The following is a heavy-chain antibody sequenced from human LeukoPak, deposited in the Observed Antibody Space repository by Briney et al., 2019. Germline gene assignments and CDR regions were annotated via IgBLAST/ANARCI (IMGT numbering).Heavy chain of an antibody. Sequence: SVKVSCKASGGTFSSYAISWVRQAPGQGLEWMGGIIPIFGTANYAQKFQGRVTMTRNTSISTAYMELSSLRSEDTAVYYCATVPIVVVPAAIQDVWGQGTTVTVSS. V-gene: IGHV1-69*05. D-gene: IGHD2-2*02. CDR1: GGTFSSYA. J-gene: IGHJ6*02. CDR3: ATVPIVVVPAAIQDV. CDR2: IIPIFGTA.